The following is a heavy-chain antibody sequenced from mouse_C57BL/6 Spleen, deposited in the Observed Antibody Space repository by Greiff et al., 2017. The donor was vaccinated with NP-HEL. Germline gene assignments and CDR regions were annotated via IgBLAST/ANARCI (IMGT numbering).Heavy chain of an antibody. J-gene: IGHJ1*03. CDR1: GYTFTSYG. Sequence: VKLMESGAELARPGASVKLSCKASGYTFTSYGISWVKQRTGQGLEWIGEIYPRSGNTYYNEKFKGKATLTADKSSSTAYMELRSLTSEDSAVYFCARSESTMVTGYFDVWGTGTTVTVSS. CDR2: IYPRSGNT. CDR3: ARSESTMVTGYFDV. V-gene: IGHV1-81*01. D-gene: IGHD2-2*01.